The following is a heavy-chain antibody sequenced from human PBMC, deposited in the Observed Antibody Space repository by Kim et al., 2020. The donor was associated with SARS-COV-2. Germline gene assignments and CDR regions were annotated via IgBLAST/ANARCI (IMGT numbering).Heavy chain of an antibody. J-gene: IGHJ4*02. Sequence: ASVKVSCKASGYTFTSYGISWVRQAPGQGLEWMGWISAYNGNTNYAQKLQGRVTMTTDTSTSTAYMELRSLRSDDTAVYYCARVIVIHEYYYDSSGYPTGFDYWGQGTLVTVSS. D-gene: IGHD3-22*01. CDR1: GYTFTSYG. CDR2: ISAYNGNT. V-gene: IGHV1-18*01. CDR3: ARVIVIHEYYYDSSGYPTGFDY.